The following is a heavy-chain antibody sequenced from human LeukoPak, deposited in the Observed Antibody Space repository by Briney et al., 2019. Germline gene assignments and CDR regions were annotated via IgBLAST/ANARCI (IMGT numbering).Heavy chain of an antibody. CDR2: IYYSGST. J-gene: IGHJ6*03. D-gene: IGHD3-22*01. V-gene: IGHV4-39*07. CDR3: ARVDYYDSSGYYYVNYYHYMDV. CDR1: GGSISSSSYY. Sequence: PSETLSLTCTVSGGSISSSSYYWGWIRQPPGKGLEWIGSIYYSGSTYYNPSLKSRVTISVDTSKNQFSLKLSSVTAADTAVYYCARVDYYDSSGYYYVNYYHYMDVWGKGTTVTVSS.